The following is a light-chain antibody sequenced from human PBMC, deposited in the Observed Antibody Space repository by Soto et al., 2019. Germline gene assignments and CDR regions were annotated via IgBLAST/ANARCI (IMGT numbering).Light chain of an antibody. CDR2: GAT. CDR1: QSVSSSY. V-gene: IGKV3-20*01. Sequence: EIVLTQSPGTLSSSPGERATLSCRASQSVSSSYLAWYQKKPGEATRLLIYGATSRATGIPDRFSGSGSGTDFTLTISRLEPEDFAVYYCQKYGSSTYTFGQGTKLEIK. CDR3: QKYGSSTYT. J-gene: IGKJ2*01.